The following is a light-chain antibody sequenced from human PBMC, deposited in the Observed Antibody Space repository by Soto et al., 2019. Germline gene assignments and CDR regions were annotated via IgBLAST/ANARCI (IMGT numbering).Light chain of an antibody. Sequence: QSVLTQPPSVSGAPGQRVTISCTGSSSNIGAGYDVHWYQQLPGTAPKLLIFGSSNRPSGVPDRFSGSKSRTSASLAITGLQAEDEADYYCQSYDSSLSSSVFGGGTKLTVL. CDR3: QSYDSSLSSSV. CDR1: SSNIGAGYD. J-gene: IGLJ3*02. V-gene: IGLV1-40*01. CDR2: GSS.